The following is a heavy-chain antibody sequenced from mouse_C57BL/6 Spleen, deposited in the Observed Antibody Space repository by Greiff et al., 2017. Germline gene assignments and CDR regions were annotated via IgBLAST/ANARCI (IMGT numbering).Heavy chain of an antibody. Sequence: QVQLQQSGPELVKPGASVKISCKASGYAFSSSWMNWVKQRPGKGLEWIGRIYPGDGDTNYNGKFKGKATLTADKSSSTAYMQRSSLTSEDSAVYFCAGYYGSSWNYFDYWGQGTTLTVSS. J-gene: IGHJ2*01. CDR2: IYPGDGDT. CDR1: GYAFSSSW. D-gene: IGHD1-1*01. V-gene: IGHV1-82*01. CDR3: AGYYGSSWNYFDY.